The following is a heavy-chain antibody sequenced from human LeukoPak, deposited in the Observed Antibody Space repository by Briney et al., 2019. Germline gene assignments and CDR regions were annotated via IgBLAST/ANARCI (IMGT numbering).Heavy chain of an antibody. CDR1: GGSISSSSYY. V-gene: IGHV4-39*07. D-gene: IGHD3-3*01. Sequence: SETLSLTCTVSGGSISSSSYYWGWIRQPPGKGLEWIGEINHSGSTNYNPSLKSRVTISVDTSKNQFSLKLSSVTAADTAVYYCAREAFWSGYYNHNWFDPWGQGTLVTVSS. CDR2: INHSGST. CDR3: AREAFWSGYYNHNWFDP. J-gene: IGHJ5*02.